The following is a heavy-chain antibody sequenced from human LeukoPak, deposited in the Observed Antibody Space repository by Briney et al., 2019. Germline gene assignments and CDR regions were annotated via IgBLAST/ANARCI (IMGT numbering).Heavy chain of an antibody. CDR2: IIPILGIA. CDR1: GGTFSSYT. V-gene: IGHV1-69*02. Sequence: SVKVSCKASGGTFSSYTISWVGQAPGQGLEWMGRIIPILGIANYAQKFQGRVTITADKSTSTAYMELSSLRSEDTAVYYCARLLYSGYDWGGNWFDPWGQGTLVTVSS. J-gene: IGHJ5*02. CDR3: ARLLYSGYDWGGNWFDP. D-gene: IGHD5-12*01.